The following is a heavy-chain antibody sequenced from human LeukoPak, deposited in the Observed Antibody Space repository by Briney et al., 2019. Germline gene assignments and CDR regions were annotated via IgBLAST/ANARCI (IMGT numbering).Heavy chain of an antibody. CDR1: GGTFSSYA. V-gene: IGHV7-4-1*02. D-gene: IGHD6-13*01. Sequence: ASVKVSCKASGGTFSSYAISWVRQAPGQGLEWMGWINTNTGNPTYAQGFTGRFVFSLDTSVSTAYLQISSLKAEDTAVCYCARGAIAAAGTFDYWGQGTLVTVSS. CDR2: INTNTGNP. J-gene: IGHJ4*02. CDR3: ARGAIAAAGTFDY.